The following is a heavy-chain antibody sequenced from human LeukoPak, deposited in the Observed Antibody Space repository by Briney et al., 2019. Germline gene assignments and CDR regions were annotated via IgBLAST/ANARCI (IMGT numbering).Heavy chain of an antibody. CDR3: ARDLRSSGWYGDYYYYGMDV. CDR2: IYYSGST. V-gene: IGHV4-59*01. CDR1: GGSISTYY. D-gene: IGHD6-19*01. Sequence: RSPETLSLTCTVSGGSISTYYWSWIRQPPGKGLEWIGYIYYSGSTNYNPSLKSRVTISVDTSKNQFSLKLSSVTAADTAVYYCARDLRSSGWYGDYYYYGMDVWGQGTTVTVSS. J-gene: IGHJ6*02.